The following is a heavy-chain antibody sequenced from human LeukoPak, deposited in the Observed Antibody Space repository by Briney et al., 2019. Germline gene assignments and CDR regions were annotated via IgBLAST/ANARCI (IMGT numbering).Heavy chain of an antibody. Sequence: ASVKVSCKASGGTFSSYAISWVRQAPGQGLEWMGWISAYNGNTNYAQKLQGRVTMTTDTSTSTAYMELRSLRSDDTAVYYCARDPRDSSGFDYWGQGTLVTVSS. CDR1: GGTFSSYA. V-gene: IGHV1-18*01. D-gene: IGHD6-25*01. CDR2: ISAYNGNT. J-gene: IGHJ4*02. CDR3: ARDPRDSSGFDY.